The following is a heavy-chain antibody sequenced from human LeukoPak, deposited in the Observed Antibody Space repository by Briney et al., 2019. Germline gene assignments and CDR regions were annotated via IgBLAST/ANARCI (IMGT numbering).Heavy chain of an antibody. V-gene: IGHV3-20*04. CDR2: VNWNGGST. J-gene: IGHJ3*02. CDR3: ARVWFGINGAFDI. Sequence: GGSLRLSCAASGFTFDDYAMTWVRQAPGKGLEWVSGVNWNGGSTGYADSVKGRFTISRDNAKNSLYLQMNSLRAEDTALYYCARVWFGINGAFDIWGQGTMVIVSS. D-gene: IGHD3-10*01. CDR1: GFTFDDYA.